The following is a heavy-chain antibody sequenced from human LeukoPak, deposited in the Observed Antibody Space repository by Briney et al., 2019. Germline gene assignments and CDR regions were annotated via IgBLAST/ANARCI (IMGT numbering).Heavy chain of an antibody. Sequence: SETLSLTCAVYGGSFSGYCWSWIRQPPGKGLEWIGEINHSGSTNYNPSLKSRVTISVDTSKNQFSLKLSSVTAADTAVYYCARVFPAVAGTDYWGQGTLVTVSS. J-gene: IGHJ4*02. CDR3: ARVFPAVAGTDY. CDR2: INHSGST. CDR1: GGSFSGYC. V-gene: IGHV4-34*01. D-gene: IGHD6-19*01.